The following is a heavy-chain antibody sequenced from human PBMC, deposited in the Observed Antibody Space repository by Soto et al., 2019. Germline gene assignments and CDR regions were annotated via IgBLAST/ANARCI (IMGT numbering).Heavy chain of an antibody. Sequence: PVGSLRLSCAASGFTFSSYGMHWVRQAPGKGLEWVAVISYDGSNKYYADSVKGRFTISRDNSKNTLYLQMNSLRAEDTAVYYCAKAYDFWSGYPHDAFDIWGQGTMVTVSS. CDR3: AKAYDFWSGYPHDAFDI. J-gene: IGHJ3*02. V-gene: IGHV3-30*18. D-gene: IGHD3-3*01. CDR2: ISYDGSNK. CDR1: GFTFSSYG.